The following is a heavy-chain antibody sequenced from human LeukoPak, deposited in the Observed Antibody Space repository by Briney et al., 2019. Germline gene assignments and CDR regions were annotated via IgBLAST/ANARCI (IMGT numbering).Heavy chain of an antibody. Sequence: PGGSLRLSCAASGFTFSGSAMHWVRQASGKGLEWVGRIRSKANSYATAYAASVKGRFTISRDDSKNTAYLQMNSPKTEDTAVYYCTSTESFFGVVTSDYWGQGTLVTVSS. CDR1: GFTFSGSA. CDR3: TSTESFFGVVTSDY. CDR2: IRSKANSYAT. V-gene: IGHV3-73*01. J-gene: IGHJ4*02. D-gene: IGHD3-3*01.